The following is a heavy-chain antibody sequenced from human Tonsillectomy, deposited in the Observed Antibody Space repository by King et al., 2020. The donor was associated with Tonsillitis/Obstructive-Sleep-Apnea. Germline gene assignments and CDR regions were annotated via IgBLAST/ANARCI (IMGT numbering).Heavy chain of an antibody. CDR3: ARVSPYYYDSSGYYPGDAFDI. Sequence: PLQESGPGLVKPSETLSLTCTVSGGSISSSSYYWGWIRQPPGKGLEWIGSIYYSGSTYYNPSLKSRVTISVDTSKNQFSLKLSSVTAADTAVYYCARVSPYYYDSSGYYPGDAFDIWGQGTMVTVSS. D-gene: IGHD3-22*01. CDR2: IYYSGST. V-gene: IGHV4-39*07. J-gene: IGHJ3*02. CDR1: GGSISSSSYY.